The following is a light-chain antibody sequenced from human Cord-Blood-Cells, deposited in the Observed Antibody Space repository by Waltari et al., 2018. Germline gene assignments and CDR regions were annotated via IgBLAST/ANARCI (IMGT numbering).Light chain of an antibody. Sequence: EIVLTQSPGTLSLSPGESATLSCRASQRVSRSYLAWYQQNPGQAPRLLIYGASSRATGIPDRFSGSGSGTDFTLTISRLEPEDFAVYYCQQYGSSPWTFGQGTKVEIK. CDR2: GAS. CDR1: QRVSRSY. CDR3: QQYGSSPWT. J-gene: IGKJ1*01. V-gene: IGKV3-20*01.